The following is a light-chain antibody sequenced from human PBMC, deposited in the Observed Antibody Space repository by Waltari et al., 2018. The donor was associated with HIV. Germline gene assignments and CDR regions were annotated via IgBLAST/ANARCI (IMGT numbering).Light chain of an antibody. CDR1: SSNIGSNY. V-gene: IGLV1-47*01. CDR3: STWDDTLSDRV. J-gene: IGLJ3*02. CDR2: KNV. Sequence: SVLTQPPSASGTPGQRFTISCSGGSSNIGSNYVYWFQQLPGAAPKLLCYKNVQRPPRVPDRFAGSKSCSSASLASSRLRSEDEAFYYCSTWDDTLSDRVFGGGTKLTVL.